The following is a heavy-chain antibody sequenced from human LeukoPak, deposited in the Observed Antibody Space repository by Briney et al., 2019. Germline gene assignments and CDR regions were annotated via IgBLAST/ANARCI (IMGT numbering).Heavy chain of an antibody. Sequence: ASVKVSCKPSGYTFTSYGISWVRQAPGQGLEWMGWISAYNGNTRYAQNLQGRVTLTTDKSTSTAYMEVTSVRSDDTAVYYCARGQTTGFGESLHYWGQGTLVTVSS. J-gene: IGHJ4*02. V-gene: IGHV1-18*01. CDR3: ARGQTTGFGESLHY. CDR2: ISAYNGNT. D-gene: IGHD3-10*01. CDR1: GYTFTSYG.